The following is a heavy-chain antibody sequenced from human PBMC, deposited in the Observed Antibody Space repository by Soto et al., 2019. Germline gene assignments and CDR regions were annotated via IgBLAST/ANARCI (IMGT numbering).Heavy chain of an antibody. J-gene: IGHJ5*02. CDR1: GFTFGTTD. D-gene: IGHD3-10*01. CDR2: IDGSGGIT. CDR3: VKNSGWFNT. V-gene: IGHV3-23*01. Sequence: GGSLRLSCAASGFTFGTTDMSWVRQAPGEGLEWVSTIDGSGGITYSAASVKGRFTISRDNSRNTVYLQMNSLRGDDTALYYCVKNSGWFNTWGQGALVTVSS.